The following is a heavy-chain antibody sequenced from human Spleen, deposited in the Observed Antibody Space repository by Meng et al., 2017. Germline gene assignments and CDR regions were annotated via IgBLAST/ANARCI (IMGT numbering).Heavy chain of an antibody. D-gene: IGHD4-11*01. CDR3: ARGKTRVDY. CDR2: TRNKANSYST. J-gene: IGHJ4*02. CDR1: GFTFSDHY. V-gene: IGHV3-72*01. Sequence: EVQLVESGGGLVQPGGSLRFSCTASGFTFSDHYMEWVRQAPGKGLEWVGRTRNKANSYSTEDAAYVKGRFTISRDESKNSLYLQMNSLKTEDTDVYYCARGKTRVDYWGQGTLVTVSS.